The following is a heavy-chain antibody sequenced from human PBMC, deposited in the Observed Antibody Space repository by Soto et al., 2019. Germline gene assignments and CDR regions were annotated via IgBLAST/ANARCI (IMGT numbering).Heavy chain of an antibody. Sequence: SGGSLRLSCAASGFTFSSYAMSWVRQAPGKGLEWVSAISGSGGSTYYADSVKGRFTISRDNSKNTLYLQMNSLRAEDTAVYYCAKDSCSSTSCYGGGAHYYYYGMDVWGQGTTVTVSS. CDR3: AKDSCSSTSCYGGGAHYYYYGMDV. D-gene: IGHD2-2*01. CDR1: GFTFSSYA. CDR2: ISGSGGST. V-gene: IGHV3-23*01. J-gene: IGHJ6*02.